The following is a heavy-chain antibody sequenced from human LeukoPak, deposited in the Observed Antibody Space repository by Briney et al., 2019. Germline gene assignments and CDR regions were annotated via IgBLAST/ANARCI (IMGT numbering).Heavy chain of an antibody. D-gene: IGHD5-18*01. V-gene: IGHV4-34*01. CDR3: ARPWAAIDNFGFDY. CDR1: GGSFSGYY. Sequence: SETLSLTCAVYGGSFSGYYWSWIRQPPGKGLEWIGSIYYTGSTYYNPSLKSRVTISVDTSKNQFSLKLSSATAADTAVYYCARPWAAIDNFGFDYWGQGTLVTVSS. J-gene: IGHJ4*02. CDR2: IYYTGST.